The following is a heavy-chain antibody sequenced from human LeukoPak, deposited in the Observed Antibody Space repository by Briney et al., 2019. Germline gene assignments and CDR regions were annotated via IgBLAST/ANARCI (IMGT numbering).Heavy chain of an antibody. CDR3: ARDPEIAARPSWFDP. D-gene: IGHD6-6*01. CDR1: GFTFSNAW. CDR2: ISSASSTI. Sequence: GGSLGLSCAASGFTFSNAWMSWVRQAPGKGLEWVSYISSASSTIYYADSVKGRFTISRDNAKNSLYLQMNSLRAEDTAVYYCARDPEIAARPSWFDPWGQGTLVTVSS. J-gene: IGHJ5*02. V-gene: IGHV3-48*01.